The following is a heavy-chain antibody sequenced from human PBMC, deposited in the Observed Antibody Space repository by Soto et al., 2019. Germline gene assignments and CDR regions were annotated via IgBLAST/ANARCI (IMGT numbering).Heavy chain of an antibody. CDR2: IWYDGSNK. CDR3: ARDQCSSTSCRDAFDI. D-gene: IGHD2-2*01. V-gene: IGHV3-33*01. CDR1: GFTFSSYG. J-gene: IGHJ3*02. Sequence: PGGSLRLSCAASGFTFSSYGMHWVRQAPGKGLEWVAVIWYDGSNKYYADSVKGRFTISRDNSKNTLYLQMNSLRAEDTAVYYCARDQCSSTSCRDAFDIWGLGTMVTVSS.